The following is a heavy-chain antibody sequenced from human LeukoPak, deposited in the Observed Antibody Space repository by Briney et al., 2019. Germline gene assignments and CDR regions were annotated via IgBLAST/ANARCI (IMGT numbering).Heavy chain of an antibody. CDR1: GYTFTSYG. V-gene: IGHV1-18*01. J-gene: IGHJ3*02. CDR2: ISAYNGNT. D-gene: IGHD2-2*01. CDR3: VGSEGGPAGGDI. Sequence: ASVKVPRKASGYTFTSYGISGVRPAPGQGLDGMGWISAYNGNTNYAQKLQGRVTMTTDTSTSTAYMELRSLRSDDTAVYYCVGSEGGPAGGDIWGQGTMVTVSS.